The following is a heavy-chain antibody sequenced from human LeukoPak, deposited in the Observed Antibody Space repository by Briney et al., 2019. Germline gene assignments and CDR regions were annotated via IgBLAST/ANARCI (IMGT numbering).Heavy chain of an antibody. Sequence: ASVKVSCKASGGTFSSYAISWVRQAPGQGLEWMGGIIPIFGTANYAQKFQGRVTITADESTSTAYMELSSLRSEDTAVYYCGRTVTTELYFDYWGQGTLVTVSS. D-gene: IGHD4-17*01. CDR2: IIPIFGTA. CDR1: GGTFSSYA. V-gene: IGHV1-69*13. J-gene: IGHJ4*02. CDR3: GRTVTTELYFDY.